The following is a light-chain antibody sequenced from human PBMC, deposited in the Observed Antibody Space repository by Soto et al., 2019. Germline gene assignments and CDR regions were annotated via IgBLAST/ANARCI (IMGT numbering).Light chain of an antibody. CDR1: QDILSW. V-gene: IGKV1-12*01. CDR3: QQANTFPIT. Sequence: DIQMTQSPSSVSASVGDTVTITCRASQDILSWLAWYQQKPGEAPRLQIYASSNLQSGVPSRFSGSRSGTDFTLTISSLQPEDFATYYCQQANTFPITFGPGTRLDIK. CDR2: ASS. J-gene: IGKJ3*01.